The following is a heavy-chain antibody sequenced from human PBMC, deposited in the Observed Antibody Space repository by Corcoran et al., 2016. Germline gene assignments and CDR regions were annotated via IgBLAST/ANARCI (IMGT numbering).Heavy chain of an antibody. J-gene: IGHJ4*02. D-gene: IGHD1-26*01. CDR2: ISSSSSTI. CDR3: ARARGGWELLVYYFDY. V-gene: IGHV3-48*02. Sequence: EVQLVESGGGLVQPGGSLRLSCAASGFTFSSYSMNWVRQAPGKGLEWASYISSSSSTIYYADSVKGRFTISRDNAKNSLYLQMNSLRDEDTAVYYCARARGGWELLVYYFDYWGQGTLVTVSS. CDR1: GFTFSSYS.